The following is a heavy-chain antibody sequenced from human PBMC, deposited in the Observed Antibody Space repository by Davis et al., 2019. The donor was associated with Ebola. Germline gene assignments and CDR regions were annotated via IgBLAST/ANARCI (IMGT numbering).Heavy chain of an antibody. J-gene: IGHJ3*02. V-gene: IGHV5-51*01. D-gene: IGHD6-19*01. CDR2: IYPGDSDT. CDR3: ALLPYRSSWNDGFDI. CDR1: GYSFTTYW. Sequence: GESLKISCKGSGYSFTTYWIGWVRQMPGKGLEWMGIIYPGDSDTRYSPSFQGQVTISADKSISTAYLQWSSLKASDTAIYYCALLPYRSSWNDGFDIWGQGTVVTVSS.